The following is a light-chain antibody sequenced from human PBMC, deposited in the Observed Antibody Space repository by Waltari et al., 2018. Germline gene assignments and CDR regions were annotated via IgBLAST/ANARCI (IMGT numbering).Light chain of an antibody. V-gene: IGKV3-20*01. J-gene: IGKJ2*01. Sequence: RASHGLTKRYLAWYQQKPGQAPRLLIYGASSRAAGIPDRCSGSGSGTDFTLTISRLEPEDFAVYYCQQYWSSVLYTFGQGTKLEIK. CDR2: GAS. CDR3: QQYWSSVLYT. CDR1: HGLTKRY.